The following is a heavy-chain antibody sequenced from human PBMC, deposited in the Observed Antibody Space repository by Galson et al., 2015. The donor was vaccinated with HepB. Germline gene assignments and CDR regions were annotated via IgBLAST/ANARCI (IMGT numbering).Heavy chain of an antibody. Sequence: QSGAEVKKPGESLKISCKASGFTFTSSAVQWVRQARGQRLEWIGWIVVGSGNTNYAQKFQERVTITRDMSTSTAYMELSSLRSEDTAVYYCAADNPNCWYYYGSGTKTPLCYMDVWGKGTTVTVSS. CDR1: GFTFTSSA. D-gene: IGHD3-10*01. V-gene: IGHV1-58*01. CDR2: IVVGSGNT. J-gene: IGHJ6*03. CDR3: AADNPNCWYYYGSGTKTPLCYMDV.